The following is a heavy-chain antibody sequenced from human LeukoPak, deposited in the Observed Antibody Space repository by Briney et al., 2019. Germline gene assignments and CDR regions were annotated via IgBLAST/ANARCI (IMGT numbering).Heavy chain of an antibody. Sequence: GASVKVSCKASGYTFTSYDINWVRQATGQGLERMGWMNPNSGNTGYAQKFQGRVTMTRNTSISTAYMELSSLRSEDTAVYYCARGGVLRYFDWFPIYYYGMDVWGQGTTVTVSS. J-gene: IGHJ6*02. CDR2: MNPNSGNT. D-gene: IGHD3-9*01. CDR1: GYTFTSYD. V-gene: IGHV1-8*01. CDR3: ARGGVLRYFDWFPIYYYGMDV.